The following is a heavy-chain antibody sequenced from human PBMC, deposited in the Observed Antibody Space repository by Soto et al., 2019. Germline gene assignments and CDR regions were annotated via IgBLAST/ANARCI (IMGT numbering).Heavy chain of an antibody. V-gene: IGHV3-7*01. Sequence: GGSLRLSCAASGFTFSSYWMSWVRQAPGKGLEWVANIKQDGSEKYYVDSVKGRFTISRDNAKNSLYLQMNSLRAEDTAVYYCARGILTGYYDAFDIWGQGTMVTVSS. CDR1: GFTFSSYW. CDR3: ARGILTGYYDAFDI. CDR2: IKQDGSEK. J-gene: IGHJ3*02. D-gene: IGHD3-9*01.